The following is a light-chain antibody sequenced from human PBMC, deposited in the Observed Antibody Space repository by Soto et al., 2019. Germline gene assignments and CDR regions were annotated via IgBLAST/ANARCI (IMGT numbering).Light chain of an antibody. CDR3: QPYGSSPPIT. J-gene: IGKJ5*01. Sequence: EIALTQSPGTLSLSPGERAALSSRSSQSVSSSYLAWYQQTPGQAPRLXXYGASSRATGIPDRFSGSGSGTDLTLTLSRLEPEDFAVYDGQPYGSSPPITFGQGTRLEIK. CDR1: QSVSSSY. V-gene: IGKV3-20*01. CDR2: GAS.